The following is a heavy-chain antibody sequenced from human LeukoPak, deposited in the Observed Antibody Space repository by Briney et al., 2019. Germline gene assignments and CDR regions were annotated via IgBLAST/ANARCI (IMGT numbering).Heavy chain of an antibody. CDR2: IYSGGST. Sequence: PGGSLRLSCAASGLTVSSNYMSWVRQAPGKGLEWVSVIYSGGSTYYADSVKGRFTISRDNSKNTLYLQMNSLRAEDTAVYYCARDKIVGATYFDYWGQGTLVTVSS. CDR3: ARDKIVGATYFDY. D-gene: IGHD1-26*01. CDR1: GLTVSSNY. V-gene: IGHV3-66*01. J-gene: IGHJ4*02.